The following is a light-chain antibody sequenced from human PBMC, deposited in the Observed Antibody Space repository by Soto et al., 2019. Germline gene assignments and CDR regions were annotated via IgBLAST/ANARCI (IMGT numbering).Light chain of an antibody. V-gene: IGKV1-12*01. CDR1: QGVGGW. CDR3: QQTHSLPLS. CDR2: ATS. Sequence: IQMTQSPSSVPASVGDRVTMTCRASQGVGGWLAWYQQKPGKVPKLLIYATSSLHSGVPSRFSGSGSGTDFTLSISSLQPEDFATYHCQQTHSLPLSFGPGTKVDIK. J-gene: IGKJ3*01.